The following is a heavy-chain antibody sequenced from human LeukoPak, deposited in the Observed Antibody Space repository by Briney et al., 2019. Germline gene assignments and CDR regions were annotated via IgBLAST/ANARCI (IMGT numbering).Heavy chain of an antibody. J-gene: IGHJ4*02. CDR2: MSGNGGST. Sequence: GGSLRLSCSASGFTFSSYAMHWVRQAPGKGLEYVSAMSGNGGSTYYADSVKGRFTISRDNSKNTLYLQMNSLRAEDTALYYCAKDRTLLGEVFDCWGQGTLVTVSS. V-gene: IGHV3-64*04. D-gene: IGHD3-10*01. CDR1: GFTFSSYA. CDR3: AKDRTLLGEVFDC.